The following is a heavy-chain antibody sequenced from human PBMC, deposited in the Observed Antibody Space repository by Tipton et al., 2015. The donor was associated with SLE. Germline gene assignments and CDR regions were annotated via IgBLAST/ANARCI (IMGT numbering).Heavy chain of an antibody. D-gene: IGHD3-3*01. CDR2: IKQDGSEK. CDR3: ATTQKGYYDFWSGYVTPHDAFDI. Sequence: SLRLSCAASGFTFSSYWMSWVRQAPGKGLEWVANIKQDGSEKYYVDSVKGRFTISRDNAKNSLYLQMNSLRAEDTAVYYCATTQKGYYDFWSGYVTPHDAFDIWGQGTMVTVSS. CDR1: GFTFSSYW. J-gene: IGHJ3*02. V-gene: IGHV3-7*03.